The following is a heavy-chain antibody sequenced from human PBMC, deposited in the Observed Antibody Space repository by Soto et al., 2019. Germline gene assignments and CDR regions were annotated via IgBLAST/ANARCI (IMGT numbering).Heavy chain of an antibody. V-gene: IGHV3-30-3*01. CDR2: ISYDGSNK. CDR1: GFTFSSYA. CDR3: ARPQVDCSGGSCYAFDY. Sequence: GGSLRLSCAASGFTFSSYAMHWVRQAPGKGLEWVAVISYDGSNKYYADSVKGRFTISRDNSKNTLYLQMNSLRAEDTAVYYCARPQVDCSGGSCYAFDYCGQGTLVTVSS. D-gene: IGHD2-15*01. J-gene: IGHJ4*02.